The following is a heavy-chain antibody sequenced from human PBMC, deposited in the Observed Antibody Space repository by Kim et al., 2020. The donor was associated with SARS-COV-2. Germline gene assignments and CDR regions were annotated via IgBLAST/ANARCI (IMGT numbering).Heavy chain of an antibody. J-gene: IGHJ5*01. CDR3: ARLYGSGRDPRDSWFDP. D-gene: IGHD3-10*01. Sequence: LKSRVTISVDTSKNQFSLKLGAVAAADTAVYYCARLYGSGRDPRDSWFDPWGQGTLVTVSS. V-gene: IGHV4-39*01.